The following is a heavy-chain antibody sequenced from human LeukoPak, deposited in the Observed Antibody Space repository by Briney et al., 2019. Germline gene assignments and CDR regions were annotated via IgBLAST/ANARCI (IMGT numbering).Heavy chain of an antibody. CDR3: ARDGNSMIVVADDAFDI. Sequence: GGSLRLSCAASGFTFSSYSMNWVRQAPGKGLEWVSSISSSSSYIYYADSVKGRFTISRDNAKSSLYLQMNSLRAEDTAVYYCARDGNSMIVVADDAFDIWGQGTMVTVSS. D-gene: IGHD3-22*01. CDR1: GFTFSSYS. CDR2: ISSSSSYI. V-gene: IGHV3-21*01. J-gene: IGHJ3*02.